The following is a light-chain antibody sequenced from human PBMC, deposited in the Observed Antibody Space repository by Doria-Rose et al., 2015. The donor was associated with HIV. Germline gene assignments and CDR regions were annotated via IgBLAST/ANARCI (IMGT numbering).Light chain of an antibody. CDR3: QQYKSYPIT. V-gene: IGKV1-16*02. CDR2: AAS. Sequence: DIQVTQSPSSLSASVGDRVTITCRASQDINTYLAWFQQKPGKAPKSLIYAASSLQSGVPSKFRGSGSETDFTLTIASLQPEDCATYYCQQYKSYPITFGQGTRLEIK. CDR1: QDINTY. J-gene: IGKJ5*01.